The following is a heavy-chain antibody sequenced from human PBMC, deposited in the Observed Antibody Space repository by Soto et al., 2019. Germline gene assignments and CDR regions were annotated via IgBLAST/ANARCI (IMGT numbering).Heavy chain of an antibody. V-gene: IGHV3-7*04. J-gene: IGHJ4*02. CDR1: GFTFSTYW. CDR3: ARGAFPTWGSYPLDH. CDR2: IKQDGSEY. Sequence: EVQLVESGGGLVQPGGSLRLSCAASGFTFSTYWMTWVRQAPGKGLEWVANIKQDGSEYYYVGSVKGRFTISRDNAKNSLYLQMNSLRAEDTAVYYCARGAFPTWGSYPLDHWGQGTLVTVSS. D-gene: IGHD3-16*02.